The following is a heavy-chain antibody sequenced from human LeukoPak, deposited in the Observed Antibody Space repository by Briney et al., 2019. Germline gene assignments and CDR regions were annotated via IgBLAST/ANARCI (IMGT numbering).Heavy chain of an antibody. Sequence: PSGTLSLTCAVSGGSISSSNWWTWVRQPPGKGLEWIGNIYYTGSTKYNPSLESRVIISVDTAKNRFSLKLSSVTAADTAVYYCAREDFSYGYRRFDYWGQGTLVTISS. D-gene: IGHD5-18*01. J-gene: IGHJ4*02. V-gene: IGHV4-4*02. CDR1: GGSISSSNW. CDR3: AREDFSYGYRRFDY. CDR2: IYYTGST.